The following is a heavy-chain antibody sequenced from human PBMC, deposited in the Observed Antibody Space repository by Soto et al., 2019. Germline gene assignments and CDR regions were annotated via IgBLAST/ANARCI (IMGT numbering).Heavy chain of an antibody. V-gene: IGHV1-2*04. CDR2: INPNSGGT. CDR3: ARNNYDILTGYRGDYFDY. Sequence: APVKVSCKASGYTFTGYYMHWVRQAPGQGLEWMGWINPNSGGTNYAQKFQGWATMTRDTSISTAYMGLSRLRSDDTAVYYCARNNYDILTGYRGDYFDYWGQGTLVTVSS. CDR1: GYTFTGYY. J-gene: IGHJ4*02. D-gene: IGHD3-9*01.